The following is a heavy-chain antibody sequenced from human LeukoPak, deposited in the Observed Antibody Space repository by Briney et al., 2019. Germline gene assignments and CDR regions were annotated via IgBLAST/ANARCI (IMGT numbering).Heavy chain of an antibody. Sequence: GSSVNVSCKASGGTFSSYAISWVRQAPGQGLEWMGGTIPIFGTANYAQKFQGRVTITADESTSTAYMELSSLRSEDTAVYCCARDLEYSYGYGGILGYWGQGTLVTVSS. CDR3: ARDLEYSYGYGGILGY. CDR1: GGTFSSYA. D-gene: IGHD5-18*01. CDR2: TIPIFGTA. J-gene: IGHJ4*02. V-gene: IGHV1-69*01.